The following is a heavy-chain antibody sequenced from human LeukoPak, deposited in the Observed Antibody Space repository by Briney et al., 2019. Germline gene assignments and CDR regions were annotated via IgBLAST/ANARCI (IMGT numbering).Heavy chain of an antibody. CDR3: ARVGYYYGSGSYLFDY. V-gene: IGHV4-59*08. J-gene: IGHJ4*02. Sequence: SETLSLTCTVSGASISSYYWSWIRQSPGKGLEWISYIYYSGSTNYNPSLKSRVTISVDTSKNQFSLKLTSVTAADTAVYYCARVGYYYGSGSYLFDYWGQGTLVTVSS. CDR2: IYYSGST. CDR1: GASISSYY. D-gene: IGHD3-10*01.